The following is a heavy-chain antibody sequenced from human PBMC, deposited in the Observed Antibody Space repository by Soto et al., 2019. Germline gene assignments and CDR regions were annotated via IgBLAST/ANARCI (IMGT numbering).Heavy chain of an antibody. D-gene: IGHD5-12*01. CDR3: ARDRGMEMATITISYGMDV. CDR1: GYTFTSYY. V-gene: IGHV1-46*01. Sequence: ASVKVSCKASGYTFTSYYMHWVRQAPGQGLEWMGIINPSGGSTSYAQKFQGRVTMTRDTSTSTVYMELSSLRSEDTAVYYCARDRGMEMATITISYGMDVWGQGTTVTVSS. J-gene: IGHJ6*02. CDR2: INPSGGST.